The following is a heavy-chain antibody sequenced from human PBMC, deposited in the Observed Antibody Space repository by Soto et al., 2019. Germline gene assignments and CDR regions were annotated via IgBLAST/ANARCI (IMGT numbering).Heavy chain of an antibody. D-gene: IGHD3-10*01. J-gene: IGHJ6*03. V-gene: IGHV3-13*01. Sequence: EVQLVESGGGLVQPGGSLRLSCAASGFTFSSYDMHWVRQATGKGLEWVSAIGPAGDTYYPGSVKGRFTISRENAKNSLYLQMNSLRAGDTAVYYCARGGQSGLTMVRRFAVSDSSYYYDYMDVWGKGTTVTVSS. CDR2: IGPAGDT. CDR1: GFTFSSYD. CDR3: ARGGQSGLTMVRRFAVSDSSYYYDYMDV.